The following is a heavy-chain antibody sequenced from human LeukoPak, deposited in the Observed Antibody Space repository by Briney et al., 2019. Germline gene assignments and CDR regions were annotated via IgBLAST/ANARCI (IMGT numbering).Heavy chain of an antibody. D-gene: IGHD6-19*01. CDR2: IYYSGST. V-gene: IGHV4-39*01. CDR3: ARGEAVAGTPFDY. Sequence: SETLSLTCTVSGGSISSSSYYWGWIRQPPGKGLEWNGSIYYSGSTYYNPSLKSRVTISVDTSKNQFSLKLSSVTAADTAVYYCARGEAVAGTPFDYWGQGTLVTVSS. CDR1: GGSISSSSYY. J-gene: IGHJ4*02.